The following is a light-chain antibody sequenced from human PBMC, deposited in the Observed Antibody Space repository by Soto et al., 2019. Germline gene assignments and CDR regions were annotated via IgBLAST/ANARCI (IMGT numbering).Light chain of an antibody. CDR3: QSYASSLSGSV. CDR1: SSNIGAGYD. J-gene: IGLJ1*01. Sequence: XTGSSSNIGAGYDVHWYQQLPGTAPKLLIYGNSNRPSGVPDRFSGSKSGTSASLALTGLQAEDEADYYCQSYASSLSGSVFGTGTQLTVL. CDR2: GNS. V-gene: IGLV1-40*01.